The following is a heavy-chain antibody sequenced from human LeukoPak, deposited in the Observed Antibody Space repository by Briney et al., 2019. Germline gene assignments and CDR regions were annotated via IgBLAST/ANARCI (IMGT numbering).Heavy chain of an antibody. CDR3: ARDRMGATLYFDY. D-gene: IGHD1-26*01. J-gene: IGHJ4*02. CDR1: GFTFSSYE. V-gene: IGHV3-48*03. Sequence: PGGSLRLSCAASGFTFSSYEMNWVRQAPGKGLEWVSYISSSGSTIYYADSVKGRFTISRDNAKNSLYLQVNSLGAEDTALYYCARDRMGATLYFDYWGLGTLVTVSS. CDR2: ISSSGSTI.